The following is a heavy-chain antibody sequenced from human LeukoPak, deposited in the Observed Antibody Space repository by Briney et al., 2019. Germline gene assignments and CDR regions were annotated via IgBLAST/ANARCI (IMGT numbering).Heavy chain of an antibody. CDR2: IKPDGSDQ. V-gene: IGHV3-7*01. CDR3: ARGGNRLKEF. D-gene: IGHD1-14*01. CDR1: GFTCSGYW. Sequence: PGGSLRLSCAASGFTCSGYWMTWVRQAPGKGREWVATIKPDGSDQDYVDSLRGRFTISRDNTKNSLYLQMNSLRAEDTAVYFCARGGNRLKEFWGKETLVTVSS. J-gene: IGHJ4*02.